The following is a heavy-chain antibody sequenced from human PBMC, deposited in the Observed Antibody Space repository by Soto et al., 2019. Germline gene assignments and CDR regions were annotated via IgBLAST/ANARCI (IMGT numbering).Heavy chain of an antibody. V-gene: IGHV1-18*01. D-gene: IGHD1-1*01. CDR1: GYTFTSYG. Sequence: QVQLVQSGAEVKKPGASVKVSCKASGYTFTSYGISWVRQAPGQGLEWMGWISAYNGNTNYAQKLQGRVTMTTDTATSTVYMELAGLRSEDTAVYDCAREGKGTGTMEWGHGTLVTVSS. CDR3: AREGKGTGTME. CDR2: ISAYNGNT. J-gene: IGHJ4*01.